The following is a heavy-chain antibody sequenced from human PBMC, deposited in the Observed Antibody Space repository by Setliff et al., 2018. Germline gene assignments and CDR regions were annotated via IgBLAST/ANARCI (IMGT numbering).Heavy chain of an antibody. V-gene: IGHV3-33*01. CDR2: IWYDGSKN. J-gene: IGHJ4*02. CDR3: ARGRHHDTLSGYIDF. Sequence: PGESLKISCAASGFVFGTYGMHWVRQAPGKGLEWVAVIWYDGSKNYYADSVKGRFTISRDNSKSTLFLQMNSLRAEDTAFYYCARGRHHDTLSGYIDFLGQGTLVTVSS. D-gene: IGHD3-9*01. CDR1: GFVFGTYG.